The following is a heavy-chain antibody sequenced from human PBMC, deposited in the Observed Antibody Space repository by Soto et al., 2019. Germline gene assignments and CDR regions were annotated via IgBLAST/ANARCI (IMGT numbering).Heavy chain of an antibody. CDR2: FYYSGST. CDR1: GGSISSSTYY. D-gene: IGHD5-18*01. V-gene: IGHV4-39*01. Sequence: ETLCLACGVSGGSISSSTYYWGWIRQPPGKGLEWIGSFYYSGSTYYNPSLKSRVTISVDASKNQFYLRLSSVTAADTAVYYCATSSDYSYGFSFDYWGQGTLVTVSS. CDR3: ATSSDYSYGFSFDY. J-gene: IGHJ4*02.